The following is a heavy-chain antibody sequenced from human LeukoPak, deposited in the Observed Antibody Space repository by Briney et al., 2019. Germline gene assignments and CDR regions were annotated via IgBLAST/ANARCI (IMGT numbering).Heavy chain of an antibody. Sequence: PGGSLRLSCAASGFTFSSYSMNWVRQAPGKGLEWVSSISSSSSYIYYADSVKGRFTISRDNAKNSLNLQVNSLRAEDTAVYYCARGAVSDAFNIWGQGTMVTVSS. CDR2: ISSSSSYI. J-gene: IGHJ3*02. CDR1: GFTFSSYS. V-gene: IGHV3-21*01. CDR3: ARGAVSDAFNI. D-gene: IGHD5/OR15-5a*01.